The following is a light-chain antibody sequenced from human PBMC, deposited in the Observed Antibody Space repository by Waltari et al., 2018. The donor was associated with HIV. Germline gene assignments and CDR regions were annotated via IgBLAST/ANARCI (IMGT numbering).Light chain of an antibody. CDR3: SSYTTRASVV. CDR2: EVN. CDR1: TTDISTYNF. V-gene: IGLV2-14*01. J-gene: IGLJ2*01. Sequence: QSALTQPASVSGSPGQSLTISCTGPTTDISTYNFVSWYQQTPGGAPKLIIFEVNSRPSGISDRFSGSKSGDTASLTISGLQAEDEAVYFCSSYTTRASVVFGGGTKLTVL.